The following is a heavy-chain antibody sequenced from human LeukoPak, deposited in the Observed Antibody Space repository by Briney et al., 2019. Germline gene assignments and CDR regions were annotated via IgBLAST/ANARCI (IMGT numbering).Heavy chain of an antibody. D-gene: IGHD3-10*01. CDR2: INHSGST. V-gene: IGHV4-34*01. J-gene: IGHJ4*02. Sequence: SETLSLTCAVYGGSFSGYYWSWIRQPPGKGLEWIGEINHSGSTNYNRSLKSRVTISVDTSKNQFSLKLSSVTAADTAVYYCARGHKDYYGSGSYDYWGQGTLVTVSS. CDR3: ARGHKDYYGSGSYDY. CDR1: GGSFSGYY.